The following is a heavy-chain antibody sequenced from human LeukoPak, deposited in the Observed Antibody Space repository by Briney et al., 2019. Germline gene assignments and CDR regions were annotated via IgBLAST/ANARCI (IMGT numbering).Heavy chain of an antibody. CDR3: ARWYCTGTSCYYDY. CDR1: GFTFSSYD. J-gene: IGHJ4*02. D-gene: IGHD2-2*01. Sequence: GGSLRLSCAASGFTFSSYDMHWVRQATGKGLEWVSAIGTAGDTYYPGSVKGRFTISRENAKNSLYLQMNSLRAEDTAVYYCARWYCTGTSCYYDYWGQGTLVTVSS. CDR2: IGTAGDT. V-gene: IGHV3-13*01.